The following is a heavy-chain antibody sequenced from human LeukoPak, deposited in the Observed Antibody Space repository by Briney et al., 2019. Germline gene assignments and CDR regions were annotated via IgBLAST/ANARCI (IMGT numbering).Heavy chain of an antibody. V-gene: IGHV4-39*01. Sequence: PSETLSLTCTVSGGSISGSSYYWGWIRQPPGKGLEWIGSIHYSGTTYYNPSLKSRVTISVDTSKNQLSLRLSSVTAADTALYYCAGLRASNLDYWGQGTLVTVSS. CDR2: IHYSGTT. CDR3: AGLRASNLDY. CDR1: GGSISGSSYY. J-gene: IGHJ4*02. D-gene: IGHD5/OR15-5a*01.